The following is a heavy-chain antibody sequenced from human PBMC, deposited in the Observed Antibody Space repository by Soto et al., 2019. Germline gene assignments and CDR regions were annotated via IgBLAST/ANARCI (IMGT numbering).Heavy chain of an antibody. D-gene: IGHD3-3*01. Sequence: EVQLVESGGGLVQPGGSLRLSCAASGFTFSSYWMNWVLQAPGKGLVWVSRISSDGSSTTYADSVKGRFTISRDNAKNTLYLQMNSLRAEDTAVYYCARLGSWSGSYYYMDVWGKGTTVTVSS. CDR3: ARLGSWSGSYYYMDV. J-gene: IGHJ6*03. CDR2: ISSDGSST. CDR1: GFTFSSYW. V-gene: IGHV3-74*01.